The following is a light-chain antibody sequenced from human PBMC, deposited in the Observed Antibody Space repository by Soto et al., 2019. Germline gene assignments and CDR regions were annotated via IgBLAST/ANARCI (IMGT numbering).Light chain of an antibody. CDR3: QQYGSSPPWT. CDR2: GAS. Sequence: EILLSQSPATLSLSPGERATLSCRASQSVSSSYLAWYQQKPGQAPRLLIYGASSRATGIPDRFSGSVSGTGFTLTISRLEPEDFAVYYCQQYGSSPPWTFGQGTKVDIK. V-gene: IGKV3-20*01. CDR1: QSVSSSY. J-gene: IGKJ1*01.